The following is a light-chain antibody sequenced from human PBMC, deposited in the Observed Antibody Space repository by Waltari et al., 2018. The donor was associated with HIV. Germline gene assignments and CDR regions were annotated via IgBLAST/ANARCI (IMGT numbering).Light chain of an antibody. J-gene: IGKJ4*01. CDR3: QQLNSYPLT. CDR2: AAS. V-gene: IGKV1-9*01. Sequence: DIQLTQSPSFLSASVGDRVTITCRASQDISSYLAWYQRKPGKAPKRVIYAASTLQSGVPSRFSGSGSGTEFTRTISSLQPEDFATYYCQQLNSYPLTFGGGTKVEIK. CDR1: QDISSY.